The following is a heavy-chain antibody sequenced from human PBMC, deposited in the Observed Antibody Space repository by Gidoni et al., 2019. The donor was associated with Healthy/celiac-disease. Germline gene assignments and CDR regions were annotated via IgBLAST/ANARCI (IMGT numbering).Heavy chain of an antibody. V-gene: IGHV3-30-3*01. D-gene: IGHD3-3*01. CDR3: ARDLTIFGVVIMPTFDY. J-gene: IGHJ4*02. Sequence: QVQLVESGGGVVQPGRSLRLSCAASGFTFSSYAMHWVRQAPGKGLEWVAVISYDGSNKYYADSVKGRFTISRDNSKNTLYLQMNSLRAEDTAVYYCARDLTIFGVVIMPTFDYWGQGTLVTVSS. CDR2: ISYDGSNK. CDR1: GFTFSSYA.